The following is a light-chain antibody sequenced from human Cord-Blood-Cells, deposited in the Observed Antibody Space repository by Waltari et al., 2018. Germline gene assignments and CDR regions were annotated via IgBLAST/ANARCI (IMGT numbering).Light chain of an antibody. CDR1: QSVSSN. CDR2: GAS. J-gene: IGKJ1*01. Sequence: EIVMTRSPATLSVSPGDRATLSCRASQSVSSNLAWYQQKPGQAPRLLIYGASTRATGIPARFSGSGSGTEFTLTISSLQSEDFAVYYCHQYNNLWTFGQGTKVEIK. CDR3: HQYNNLWT. V-gene: IGKV3-15*01.